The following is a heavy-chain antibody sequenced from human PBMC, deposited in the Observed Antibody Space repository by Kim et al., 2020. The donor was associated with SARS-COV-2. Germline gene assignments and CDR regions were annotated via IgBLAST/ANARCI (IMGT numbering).Heavy chain of an antibody. J-gene: IGHJ5*02. D-gene: IGHD2-15*01. V-gene: IGHV4-39*01. CDR1: GGSISSSSYY. CDR2: IYYSGST. Sequence: SETLSLTCTVSGGSISSSSYYWGWIRQPPGKGLEWIGSIYYSGSTYYTPSLKSRVTISVDTSKNQFSLRLSSVTAADTAVYYCVRHGYCSAGSCYSGPNWFDPWGQGTLVTVSS. CDR3: VRHGYCSAGSCYSGPNWFDP.